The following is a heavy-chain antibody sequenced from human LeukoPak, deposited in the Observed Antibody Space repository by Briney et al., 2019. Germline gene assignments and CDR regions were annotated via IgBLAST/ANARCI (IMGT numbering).Heavy chain of an antibody. CDR3: ARDKPLDYYDSSGYSNQFFDY. J-gene: IGHJ4*02. D-gene: IGHD3-22*01. CDR2: ISSSGSTI. Sequence: GGSLRLSCAASGFTFSSYEMNWVRQAPGKGLEWVSYISSSGSTIYYADSVNGRFTISRDNAKNSLYLQMNSLRAEDTAVYYCARDKPLDYYDSSGYSNQFFDYWGQGTLVTVSS. V-gene: IGHV3-48*03. CDR1: GFTFSSYE.